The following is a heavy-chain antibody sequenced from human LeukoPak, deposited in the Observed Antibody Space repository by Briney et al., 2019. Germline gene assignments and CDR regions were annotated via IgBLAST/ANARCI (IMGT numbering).Heavy chain of an antibody. CDR1: XGSXSSXDYY. Sequence: SLXCTVSXGSXSSXDYYWSXIRQPPGKGLEWIGYIYYSGSTYYNPSLKSRVTISVDTSKNQFSLKLSSVTAADTAVYYCAREGFYHWGQGTLVTVSS. CDR2: IYYSGST. CDR3: AREGFYH. V-gene: IGHV4-30-4*08. J-gene: IGHJ4*02.